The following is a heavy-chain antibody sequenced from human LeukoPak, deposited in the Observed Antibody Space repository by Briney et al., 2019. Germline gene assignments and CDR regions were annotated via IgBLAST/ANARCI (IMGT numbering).Heavy chain of an antibody. D-gene: IGHD3-10*01. CDR3: ARVPLRDRNDYYYPH. CDR1: GYTFTDYG. V-gene: IGHV1-3*01. J-gene: IGHJ1*01. CDR2: INAGNGDA. Sequence: GASVKVSCKTSGYTFTDYGMHWVRQAPGQRLEWMAWINAGNGDAKYSQKFQGRVTITRDTSASTAYMELSSLRSEDTGVYYCARVPLRDRNDYYYPHWGQGTVVTVSS.